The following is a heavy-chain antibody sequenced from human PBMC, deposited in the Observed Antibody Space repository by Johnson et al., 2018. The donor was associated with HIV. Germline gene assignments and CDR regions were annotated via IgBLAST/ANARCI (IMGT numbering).Heavy chain of an antibody. CDR1: GFTFSDYY. V-gene: IGHV3-11*04. J-gene: IGHJ3*02. CDR2: ISGGGSAI. Sequence: QVQLVESGGGLVKPGGSLRLSCAVSGFTFSDYYMSWIRQAPGKGLEWISYISGGGSAIYYADSVRGRFTISRDNAKNSLYLQMNSLRAEDTAVYYCARVRLPDAFDIWGQGTMVTVSS. CDR3: ARVRLPDAFDI.